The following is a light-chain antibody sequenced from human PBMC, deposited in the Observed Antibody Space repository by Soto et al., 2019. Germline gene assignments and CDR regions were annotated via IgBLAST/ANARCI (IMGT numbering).Light chain of an antibody. CDR3: MQAQQVAQLT. V-gene: IGKV2-30*02. J-gene: IGKJ4*01. CDR2: KVS. Sequence: EVVMCLNTLSLPVILGQPASISCRSNQSLVHSDGIAYFSWFQQRPGRSPRRLIYKVSNRDSGVPARFSGSGSGTDFALKISRVEAEDVGVYYCMQAQQVAQLTLGGGTKVDIK. CDR1: QSLVHSDGIAY.